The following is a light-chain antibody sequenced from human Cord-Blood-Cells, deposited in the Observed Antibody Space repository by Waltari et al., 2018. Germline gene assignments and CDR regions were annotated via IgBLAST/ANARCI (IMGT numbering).Light chain of an antibody. CDR1: SSDVGGYNY. Sequence: QSALPQPASVSGSPGQSITISCTGTSSDVGGYNYVSWYQQHPGKAPKLMIYEVSNRPSGVSNRFSGSKSGNTASLTISGLQAEDEADYYCSSNTSSSTWVFGGGTKLTVL. CDR3: SSNTSSSTWV. J-gene: IGLJ3*02. CDR2: EVS. V-gene: IGLV2-14*01.